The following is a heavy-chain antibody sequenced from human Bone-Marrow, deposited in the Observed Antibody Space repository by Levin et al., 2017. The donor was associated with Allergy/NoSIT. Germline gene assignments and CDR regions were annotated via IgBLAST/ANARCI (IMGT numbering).Heavy chain of an antibody. CDR1: GFSFINYL. V-gene: IGHV3-23*01. D-gene: IGHD3-3*01. Sequence: QAGGSLRLSCAASGFSFINYLMNWVRQAPGKGLEWVSTISGDAYNTYYADSVKGRFTISRDNSRNTLYLQINDLRAEDTAIYYCTKDGNDFWSATDGRDAWGQGTLVTVSS. J-gene: IGHJ5*02. CDR3: TKDGNDFWSATDGRDA. CDR2: ISGDAYNT.